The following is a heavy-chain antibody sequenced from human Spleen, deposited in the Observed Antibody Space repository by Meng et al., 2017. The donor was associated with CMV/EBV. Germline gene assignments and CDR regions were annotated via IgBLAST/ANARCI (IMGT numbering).Heavy chain of an antibody. CDR2: INHGGST. CDR3: ARGWGRIRITMVRGVISY. D-gene: IGHD3-10*01. Sequence: GSFSGSYWSWIRQPPGKGLEWIEEINHGGSTNYNPSLKSRVTISVDTSKNQFSLKVNSVTAADTAVYYCARGWGRIRITMVRGVISYWGQGTLVTVSS. CDR1: GSFSGSY. V-gene: IGHV4-34*01. J-gene: IGHJ4*02.